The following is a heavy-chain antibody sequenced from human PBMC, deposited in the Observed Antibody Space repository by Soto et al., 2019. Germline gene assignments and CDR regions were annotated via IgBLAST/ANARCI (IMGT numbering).Heavy chain of an antibody. CDR1: GGSIISSNC. V-gene: IGHV4-4*02. Sequence: KTSETLALTCAVSGGSIISSNCARLVRQPPGKGLEWIGEIYHSGSTNYNPSLKSRVTISVDKSKNQFSLKLSSVTAADTAVYYCATYTVPYFDYWGQGTLVTVSS. D-gene: IGHD4-17*01. J-gene: IGHJ4*02. CDR2: IYHSGST. CDR3: ATYTVPYFDY.